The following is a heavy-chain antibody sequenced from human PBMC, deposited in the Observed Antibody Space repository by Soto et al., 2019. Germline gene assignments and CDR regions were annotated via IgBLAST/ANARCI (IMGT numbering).Heavy chain of an antibody. V-gene: IGHV1-69*01. CDR3: ARGGGSIHGGAFDI. J-gene: IGHJ3*02. D-gene: IGHD6-6*01. CDR1: GGTFSSYA. Sequence: QVPLVQSGAEVKKPGSSVKVSCKASGGTFSSYAISWVRQAPGQGLEWMGGIIPIFGTANYAQKFQGRVTITADESTSTADMELGSLRSEDTAVYYCARGGGSIHGGAFDIWGQGTMVTVSS. CDR2: IIPIFGTA.